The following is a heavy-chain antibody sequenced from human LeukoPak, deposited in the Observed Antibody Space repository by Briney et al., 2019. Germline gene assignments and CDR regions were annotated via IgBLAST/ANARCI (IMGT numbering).Heavy chain of an antibody. CDR1: GYTFTSNY. Sequence: GASVKVSCKAFGYTFTSNYMHWVRQAPGQGLEWMGIINPSGGSTSFAQKFQGRVTMTRDTSASTVYMDLNSLTSEDTAVYYCAKGLDTATVILTGVDYWGQGTLVTVSS. J-gene: IGHJ4*02. CDR2: INPSGGST. D-gene: IGHD5-18*01. V-gene: IGHV1-46*01. CDR3: AKGLDTATVILTGVDY.